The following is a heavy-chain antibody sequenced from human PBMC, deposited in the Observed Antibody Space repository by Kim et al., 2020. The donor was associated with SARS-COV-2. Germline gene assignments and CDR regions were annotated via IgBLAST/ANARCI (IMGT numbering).Heavy chain of an antibody. D-gene: IGHD2-15*01. V-gene: IGHV3-23*01. CDR3: AKDWSVVVVAATLHWFDP. Sequence: GGSLRLSCAASGFTFSSYAMSWVRQAPGKGLEWVSAISGSGGSTYYADSVKGRFTISRDNSKNTLYLQMNSMRAEDTAVYYCAKDWSVVVVAATLHWFDPWGQGTLVTVSS. J-gene: IGHJ5*02. CDR2: ISGSGGST. CDR1: GFTFSSYA.